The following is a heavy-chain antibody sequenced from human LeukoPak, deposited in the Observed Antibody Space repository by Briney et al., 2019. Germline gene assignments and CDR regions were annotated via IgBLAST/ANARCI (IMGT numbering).Heavy chain of an antibody. CDR1: GFTFRSYG. CDR3: AKFHTAMVTFDY. J-gene: IGHJ4*02. V-gene: IGHV3-30*18. Sequence: GGSLRLSCAASGFTFRSYGMHWVRQAPGKGLEWVAVISYDGSNKYYADSVKGRFTISRDNSKNTLYLQMNSLRAEDTAVYYCAKFHTAMVTFDYWGQGTLVTVSS. CDR2: ISYDGSNK. D-gene: IGHD5-18*01.